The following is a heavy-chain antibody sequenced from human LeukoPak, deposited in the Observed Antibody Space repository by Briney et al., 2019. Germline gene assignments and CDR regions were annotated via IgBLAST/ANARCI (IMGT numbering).Heavy chain of an antibody. Sequence: VASVKVSCKASGYTFTSYGISWVQQAPGQGLEWMGWISAYNGNTNYAQKLQGRVTMTTDTSTSTAYMELRSLRSDDTAVYYCARIGHSSHYYYYYGMDVWGQGTTVTVSS. V-gene: IGHV1-18*01. CDR3: ARIGHSSHYYYYYGMDV. J-gene: IGHJ6*02. CDR1: GYTFTSYG. CDR2: ISAYNGNT. D-gene: IGHD5-12*01.